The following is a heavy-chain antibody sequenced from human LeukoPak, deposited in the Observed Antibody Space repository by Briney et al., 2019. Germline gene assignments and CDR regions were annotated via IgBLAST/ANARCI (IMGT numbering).Heavy chain of an antibody. CDR3: AKSYSSSWYVSSDY. Sequence: GRSLRLSCAASGFTFDDYAMHWVRQAPGKGLEWVSGISWNSGSIGYADSVKGRFTISRDNAKNSLYLQMNSLRAEATALYYCAKSYSSSWYVSSDYWGQGTLVTVSS. CDR1: GFTFDDYA. V-gene: IGHV3-9*01. CDR2: ISWNSGSI. D-gene: IGHD6-13*01. J-gene: IGHJ4*02.